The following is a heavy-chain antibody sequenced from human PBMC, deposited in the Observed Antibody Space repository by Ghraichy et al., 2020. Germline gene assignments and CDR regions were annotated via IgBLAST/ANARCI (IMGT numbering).Heavy chain of an antibody. V-gene: IGHV3-7*03. CDR3: ARAGTAGSVDY. Sequence: GGSLRLSCEASRFTFRNFWMSWVRQAPGKGLEWVANINNDGKGTYYVESVEGRFTISRDNVKNLLYLQMNSLRVDDAAVYYCARAGTAGSVDYWGQGTPVSVS. D-gene: IGHD3-10*01. J-gene: IGHJ4*02. CDR2: INNDGKGT. CDR1: RFTFRNFW.